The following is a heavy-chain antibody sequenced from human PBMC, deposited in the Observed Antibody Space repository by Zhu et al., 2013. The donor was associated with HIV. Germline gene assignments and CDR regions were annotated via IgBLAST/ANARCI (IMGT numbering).Heavy chain of an antibody. J-gene: IGHJ6*02. D-gene: IGHD6-13*01. Sequence: QVQLVQSGAEVKKPGSSVKVSCKASGGTFSSYAISWVRQAPGQGLEWMGGIIPIFGTANYAQKFQGRVTITADTSTSTAYMELRSLRSDDTAVYYCARDYSSSWTIPRNYYYGMDVWGQGTTVTVSS. CDR1: GGTFSSYA. V-gene: IGHV1-69*06. CDR3: ARDYSSSWTIPRNYYYGMDV. CDR2: IIPIFGTA.